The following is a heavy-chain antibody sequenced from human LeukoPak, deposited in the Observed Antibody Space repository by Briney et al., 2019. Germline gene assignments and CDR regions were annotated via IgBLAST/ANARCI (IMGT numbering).Heavy chain of an antibody. D-gene: IGHD3-9*01. J-gene: IGHJ4*02. Sequence: PSQTLSLTCTVSGGSLSRGYYYWSWIRQPPGKGLEGIGYIYYSGSTYYNPSLKSRVTISVDTSKNQFSLKLSSVTAADTAVYYCARIFYDILTIYFDYWGQGTLVTVSS. V-gene: IGHV4-30-4*01. CDR3: ARIFYDILTIYFDY. CDR2: IYYSGST. CDR1: GGSLSRGYYY.